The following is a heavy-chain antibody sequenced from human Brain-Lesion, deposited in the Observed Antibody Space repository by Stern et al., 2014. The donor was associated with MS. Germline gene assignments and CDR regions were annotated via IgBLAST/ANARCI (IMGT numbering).Heavy chain of an antibody. CDR2: IFNSGST. CDR3: ARGRVVPGFQYYATDV. D-gene: IGHD2-2*01. CDR1: GGSISSGGYY. J-gene: IGHJ6*02. V-gene: IGHV4-61*02. Sequence: QVQLQESGPGLVKPSQTLSLSCTVSGGSISSGGYYWSWIRQPAGKGLEWIGRIFNSGSTSYNPSLKGRFPISIATSKNQFSLRLNSMTAADTAVYYCARGRVVPGFQYYATDVWGQGTTVIVSS.